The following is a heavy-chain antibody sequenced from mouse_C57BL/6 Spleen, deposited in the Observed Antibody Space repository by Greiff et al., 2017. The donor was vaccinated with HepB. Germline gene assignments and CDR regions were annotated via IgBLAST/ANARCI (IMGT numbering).Heavy chain of an antibody. J-gene: IGHJ2*01. D-gene: IGHD2-3*01. V-gene: IGHV1-15*01. CDR2: IDPETGGT. CDR3: TRGSFYDGYYPYYFDY. Sequence: QVQLQQSGAELVRPGASVTLSCKASGYTFTDYEMHWVKQTPVHGLEWIGAIDPETGGTAYNQKFKGKAILTADKSSSTAYMELRSLTSEDSAVYYCTRGSFYDGYYPYYFDYWGQGTTLTVSS. CDR1: GYTFTDYE.